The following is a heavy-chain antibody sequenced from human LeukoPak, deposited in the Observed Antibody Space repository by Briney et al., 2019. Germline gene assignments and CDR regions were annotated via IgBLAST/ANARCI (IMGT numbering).Heavy chain of an antibody. V-gene: IGHV3-33*08. Sequence: PGGSLRLSCAASGFTFSSYSMNWVRQAPGKGLEGVAIIWYDGSNKYYGDSVKGRFTISRDNSRNTVYLQMNSLRAEDTAVYYCARDVRFSSAHYFKGMDVWGQGTTVTVSS. CDR1: GFTFSSYS. D-gene: IGHD3-3*01. J-gene: IGHJ6*02. CDR3: ARDVRFSSAHYFKGMDV. CDR2: IWYDGSNK.